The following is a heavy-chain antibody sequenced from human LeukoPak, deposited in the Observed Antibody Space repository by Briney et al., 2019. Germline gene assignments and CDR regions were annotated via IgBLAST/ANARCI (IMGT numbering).Heavy chain of an antibody. J-gene: IGHJ5*02. CDR3: ARGGSKKGLRPST. V-gene: IGHV3-21*01. Sequence: GGSLRLSCAASGFTFSRYSMNWVRQAPGKGLEWVSSISSSSSYIYYADSVKGRFTISRDNAKNSLYLQMNSLRAEDTAVYYCARGGSKKGLRPSTWGQGTLVTVSS. CDR2: ISSSSSYI. CDR1: GFTFSRYS. D-gene: IGHD3/OR15-3a*01.